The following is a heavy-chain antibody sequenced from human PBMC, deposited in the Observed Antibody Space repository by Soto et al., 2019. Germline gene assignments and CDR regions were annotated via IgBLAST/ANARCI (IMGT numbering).Heavy chain of an antibody. CDR2: ISSNGGST. CDR1: GFTFSSYA. J-gene: IGHJ4*02. Sequence: GGSLRLSCSASGFTFSSYAMHWVRQAPGKGLEYVSAISSNGGSTYYADSVKGRFTISIDNSKNTLYLQMSSLRAEDTAVYYCVKDYCSGGSCYPKFDYWGQGTLVTVSS. D-gene: IGHD2-15*01. V-gene: IGHV3-64D*08. CDR3: VKDYCSGGSCYPKFDY.